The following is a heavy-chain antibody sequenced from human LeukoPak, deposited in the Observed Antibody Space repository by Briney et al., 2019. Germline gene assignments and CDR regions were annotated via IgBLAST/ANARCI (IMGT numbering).Heavy chain of an antibody. CDR2: IKQDGSEE. J-gene: IGHJ6*03. CDR1: GFTFRSYW. V-gene: IGHV3-7*01. Sequence: GGSLRLSCAASGFTFRSYWMGWVRQAPGMGLEWVAHIKQDGSEEYYVDSVKGRFTISRDNSKNTLYLQMNSLRAEDTAVYYCANGYCTNGVCYPYYYYYMDVWGKGTTVTVSS. D-gene: IGHD2-8*01. CDR3: ANGYCTNGVCYPYYYYYMDV.